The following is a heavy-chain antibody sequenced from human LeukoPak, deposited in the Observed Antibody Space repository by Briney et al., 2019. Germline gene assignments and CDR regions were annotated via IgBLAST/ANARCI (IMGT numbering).Heavy chain of an antibody. V-gene: IGHV3-23*01. CDR3: AKANYCSGGSCYLDY. CDR1: GFTFGMYA. D-gene: IGHD2-15*01. J-gene: IGHJ4*02. Sequence: PGGSLRLSCAASGFTFGMYAMSWVRQAPGKGLEWVSTLYGSGGSTYYADSVKGRFTISRDSSKITLYLQMNSLRAEDTAVYYCAKANYCSGGSCYLDYWGQGTLVTVSS. CDR2: LYGSGGST.